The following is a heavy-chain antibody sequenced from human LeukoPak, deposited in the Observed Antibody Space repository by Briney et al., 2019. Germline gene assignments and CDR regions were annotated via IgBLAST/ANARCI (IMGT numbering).Heavy chain of an antibody. CDR2: IKQDGNEE. CDR1: GFTFSRYC. D-gene: IGHD4-17*01. V-gene: IGHV3-7*01. CDR3: ARDGPDYGDFNWFAP. Sequence: GGSLRLSCAVSGFTFSRYCMSWVRQAPGKGLEWLATIKQDGNEEFYVDSVKGRFTISRDNAKNSLYLQMSSLRAEDTAIYYCARDGPDYGDFNWFAPWGQGTLVTVSS. J-gene: IGHJ5*02.